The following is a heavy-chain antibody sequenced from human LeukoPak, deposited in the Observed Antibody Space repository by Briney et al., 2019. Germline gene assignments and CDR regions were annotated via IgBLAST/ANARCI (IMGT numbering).Heavy chain of an antibody. J-gene: IGHJ3*02. Sequence: GGSLRLSCAASGFTFSSYGMHWVRQAPGKGLEWVAFIRYDGRNKYYADSVKGRFTISRDNSKNTLYLQMNSLRAEDTAVYYCARDRDSSGYYSDAFDIWGQGTMVTVSS. D-gene: IGHD3-22*01. CDR1: GFTFSSYG. CDR2: IRYDGRNK. CDR3: ARDRDSSGYYSDAFDI. V-gene: IGHV3-30*02.